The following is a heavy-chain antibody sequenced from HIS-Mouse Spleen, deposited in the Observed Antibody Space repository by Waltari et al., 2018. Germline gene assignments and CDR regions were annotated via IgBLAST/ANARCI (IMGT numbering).Heavy chain of an antibody. CDR2: IYHSGST. CDR1: GYSISSGYY. J-gene: IGHJ6*02. Sequence: QVQLQESGPGLVKPSETLSLTCTVSGYSISSGYYWGWLRPPPGKGLEWIGSIYHSGSTYYNPSLKSRVTISVDTSKNQFSLKLSSVTAADTAVYYCARGESGSYYYYYYYGMDVWGQGTTVTVSS. V-gene: IGHV4-38-2*02. D-gene: IGHD1-26*01. CDR3: ARGESGSYYYYYYYGMDV.